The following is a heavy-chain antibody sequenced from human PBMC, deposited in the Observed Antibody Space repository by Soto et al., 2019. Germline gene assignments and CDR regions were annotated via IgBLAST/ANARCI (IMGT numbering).Heavy chain of an antibody. CDR1: GGTFSSYT. CDR3: ARDVRFWERYYFDY. CDR2: IIPILGIA. J-gene: IGHJ4*02. Sequence: QVQLVQSGAEVKKPGSSVKVSCKASGGTFSSYTISWVRQAPGQGLEWMGRIIPILGIANYAQKFQGRVTITADKSTSTAYMELSSLRSEDTAVYYCARDVRFWERYYFDYWGQGTLVTVSS. D-gene: IGHD3-10*01. V-gene: IGHV1-69*08.